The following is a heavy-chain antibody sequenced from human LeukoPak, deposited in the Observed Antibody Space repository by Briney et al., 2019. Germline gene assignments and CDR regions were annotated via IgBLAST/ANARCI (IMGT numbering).Heavy chain of an antibody. CDR2: ISSSSSTI. CDR1: GFTFSSYS. J-gene: IGHJ4*02. V-gene: IGHV3-48*01. Sequence: GGSLRLSCAASGFTFSSYSMNWVRQAPGKGLEWVSYISSSSSTIYYADSVKGRFTISRDYSKNTLYLQMNSLRAEDTAVYYCARDQLNWGIGFCDYWGQGTLVTVSS. CDR3: ARDQLNWGIGFCDY. D-gene: IGHD7-27*01.